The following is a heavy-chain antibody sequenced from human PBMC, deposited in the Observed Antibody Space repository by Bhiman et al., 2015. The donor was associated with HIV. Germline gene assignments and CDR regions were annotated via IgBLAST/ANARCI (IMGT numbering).Heavy chain of an antibody. J-gene: IGHJ4*02. D-gene: IGHD3-16*01. CDR1: GFTFGEYA. CDR3: AKDIGGADPFDH. Sequence: EVQLVESGGGLVPPGRSLRLSCAGSGFTFGEYAMHWVRQAPGKGLEWVSGIGWDSDSKGYADSVRGRFTISRDNARNSLYLQMNSLRPEDTAFYYCAKDIGGADPFDHWGQGTLVTVSS. V-gene: IGHV3-9*01. CDR2: IGWDSDSK.